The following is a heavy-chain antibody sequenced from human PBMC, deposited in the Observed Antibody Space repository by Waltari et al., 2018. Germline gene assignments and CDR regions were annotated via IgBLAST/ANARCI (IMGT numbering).Heavy chain of an antibody. V-gene: IGHV1-18*01. CDR3: ARGGLTMATIDY. Sequence: QVHLVQSGAEVRQPGASVKVSCKAFGDTFISQGISWVRQAPGQGLEWMGWISGYSGNTNYAQRLQDRLTMTTDTSAIIAYMELRSLRSDDTAVYYCARGGLTMATIDYWGQGTLVTVSS. CDR2: ISGYSGNT. D-gene: IGHD3-10*01. J-gene: IGHJ4*02. CDR1: GDTFISQG.